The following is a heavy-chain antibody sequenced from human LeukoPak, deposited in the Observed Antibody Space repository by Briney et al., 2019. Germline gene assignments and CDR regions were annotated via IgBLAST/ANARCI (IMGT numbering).Heavy chain of an antibody. Sequence: PGGSLRLSCAASGLTFSSYAMSWVRQAPGKGLEWVSDISGSGGSTYYADSVKGRFTISRDNSKNTLYLQMNSLRAEDTALYHCARDNDYVWGRPMDVWGQGTTVTVSS. CDR2: ISGSGGST. V-gene: IGHV3-23*01. D-gene: IGHD3-16*01. J-gene: IGHJ6*02. CDR3: ARDNDYVWGRPMDV. CDR1: GLTFSSYA.